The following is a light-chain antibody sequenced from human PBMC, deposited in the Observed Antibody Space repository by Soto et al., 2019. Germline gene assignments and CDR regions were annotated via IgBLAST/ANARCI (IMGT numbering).Light chain of an antibody. CDR2: EGS. CDR1: SSDVGSYNL. V-gene: IGLV2-23*03. Sequence: QSVLTQPASVSGSPGQSITISCTGTSSDVGSYNLVSWYQQHPDRAPKLMIYEGSKRPSGVSNRFSGSKSGNTASLTISGLQAEDEADYYCCSYAGTRTFPYVFGTGTKLTVL. CDR3: CSYAGTRTFPYV. J-gene: IGLJ1*01.